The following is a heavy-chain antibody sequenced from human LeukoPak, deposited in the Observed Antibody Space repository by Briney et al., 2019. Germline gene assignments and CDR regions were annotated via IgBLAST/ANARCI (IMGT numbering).Heavy chain of an antibody. Sequence: PGGSLRLSCAASGFTFNSYWMNWVRQAPGKGLEWVANIKQDGSEKYYVDSVKGRFTISRDNAKNSLYLQMNGLRADDTAVYYCARIIGVTGTDWFDPWGQGTLVTVSS. CDR2: IKQDGSEK. J-gene: IGHJ5*02. CDR1: GFTFNSYW. D-gene: IGHD6-13*01. V-gene: IGHV3-7*03. CDR3: ARIIGVTGTDWFDP.